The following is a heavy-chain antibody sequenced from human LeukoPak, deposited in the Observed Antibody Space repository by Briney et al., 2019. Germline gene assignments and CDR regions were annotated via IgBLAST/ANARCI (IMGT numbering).Heavy chain of an antibody. D-gene: IGHD3-10*01. J-gene: IGHJ3*02. Sequence: SVKVSCKASGGTFSSYAISWVRQAPGQGLEWMGRIIPILGIANYAQKFQGRVTITADKSTSTAYMELSSLRSEDTAVYYCATIQDTMRSLDIWGQGTVVTVSS. CDR1: GGTFSSYA. CDR2: IIPILGIA. CDR3: ATIQDTMRSLDI. V-gene: IGHV1-69*04.